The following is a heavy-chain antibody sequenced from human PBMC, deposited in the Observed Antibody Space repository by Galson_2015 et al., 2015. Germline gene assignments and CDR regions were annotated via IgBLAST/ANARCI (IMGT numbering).Heavy chain of an antibody. D-gene: IGHD5-12*01. CDR1: GFTFSNAW. CDR3: TTDRRRHSAYDWCVY. J-gene: IGHJ4*02. Sequence: SLRLSCAASGFTFSNAWMNWVRQAPGKGLEWVGRIKSKTDGGTTDYAAPVKGRFTISRDDSKNTLYLQMNSLKTEDTAVYYCTTDRRRHSAYDWCVYWGQGTLVTVSS. CDR2: IKSKTDGGTT. V-gene: IGHV3-15*01.